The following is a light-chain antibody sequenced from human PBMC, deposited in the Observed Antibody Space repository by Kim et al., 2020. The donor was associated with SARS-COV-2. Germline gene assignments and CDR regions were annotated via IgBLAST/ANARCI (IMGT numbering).Light chain of an antibody. CDR2: GAS. CDR1: QSISHF. V-gene: IGKV1-39*01. Sequence: DIQMTQSPSSLSASVGDRVTITCRASQSISHFLNWYQQKPGKAPNLLIYGASNLQSGVPSRFSGSGSGTDFTLIISSLQPEDFATYFCQQAYRTPRTFGQGTKVDIK. J-gene: IGKJ1*01. CDR3: QQAYRTPRT.